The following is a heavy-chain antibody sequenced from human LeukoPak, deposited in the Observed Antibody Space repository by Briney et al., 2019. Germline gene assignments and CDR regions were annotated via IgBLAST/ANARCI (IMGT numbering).Heavy chain of an antibody. V-gene: IGHV1-8*01. J-gene: IGHJ4*02. Sequence: ASVKVSCKASGYTFTSYDINWVRQATGQGLEWMGWMNPNSGNTGYAQKFQGRVTMTRNTSISTAYMELSSLRSEDTAVYYCARGKRGRDAYEFDYWGQGTLVTVSS. D-gene: IGHD5-12*01. CDR2: MNPNSGNT. CDR1: GYTFTSYD. CDR3: ARGKRGRDAYEFDY.